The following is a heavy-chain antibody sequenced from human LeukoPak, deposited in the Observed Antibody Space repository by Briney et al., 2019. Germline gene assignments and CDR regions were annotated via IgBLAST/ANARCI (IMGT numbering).Heavy chain of an antibody. CDR2: VSWNSGNI. CDR1: GFTFDDYA. CDR3: ARGGLQYQYYFDY. V-gene: IGHV3-9*01. J-gene: IGHJ4*02. D-gene: IGHD4-11*01. Sequence: GGSLRLSCAPSGFTFDDYAMHWFRQAPGKGLEWVSGVSWNSGNIGYADSVKGRFTISRDNSKNTLYLQMNSLRAEDTAVYYCARGGLQYQYYFDYWGQGTLVTVSS.